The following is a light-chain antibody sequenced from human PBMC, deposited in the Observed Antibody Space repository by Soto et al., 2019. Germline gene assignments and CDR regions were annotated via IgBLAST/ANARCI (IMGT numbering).Light chain of an antibody. Sequence: QSALTQPASVSGSPGQSITMSCTGTSSDVGSSDVGSYNLVSWYQLHPGKAPKLIIYEGSKRASGVSNRFSGSKSGITASLTISGLQAEDEADYYCCSYAGSSSWVCGVGTKLTVL. CDR1: SSDVGSSDVGSYNL. J-gene: IGLJ3*02. V-gene: IGLV2-23*01. CDR3: CSYAGSSSWV. CDR2: EGS.